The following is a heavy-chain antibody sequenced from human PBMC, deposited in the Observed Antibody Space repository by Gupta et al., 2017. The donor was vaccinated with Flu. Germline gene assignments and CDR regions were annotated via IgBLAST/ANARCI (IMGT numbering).Heavy chain of an antibody. V-gene: IGHV3-9*01. Sequence: EVQLVESGGGLVQPGTSLRLSCVASGFTFDDCGMHWVRQAPGKGLEWVSSITWTSTRIVYADSVEGRFTISRDNAKKTLYLQMSSLRTEDTALYYCAKMGGRDWGPDGSVVFDSWGQGALVTVSS. J-gene: IGHJ4*02. CDR3: AKMGGRDWGPDGSVVFDS. CDR2: ITWTSTRI. D-gene: IGHD3-10*01. CDR1: GFTFDDCG.